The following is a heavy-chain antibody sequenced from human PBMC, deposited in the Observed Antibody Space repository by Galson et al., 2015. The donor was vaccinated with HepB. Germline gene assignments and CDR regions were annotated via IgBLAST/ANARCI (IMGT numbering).Heavy chain of an antibody. CDR3: ARERVSSSSWGIYYYYGMDV. D-gene: IGHD6-13*01. V-gene: IGHV6-1*01. CDR2: TFYRSKWYN. Sequence: CAISGDSVSSNSAAWNWIRQSPSRGLEWLGGTFYRSKWYNDYAVSVKSRIIINPDTSKNQFSLQLNSVTPEDTAVYYCARERVSSSSWGIYYYYGMDVWGQGTTVTVSS. J-gene: IGHJ6*02. CDR1: GDSVSSNSAA.